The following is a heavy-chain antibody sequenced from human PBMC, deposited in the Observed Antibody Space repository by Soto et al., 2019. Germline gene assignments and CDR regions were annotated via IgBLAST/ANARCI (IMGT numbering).Heavy chain of an antibody. D-gene: IGHD2-15*01. CDR3: ARVLCSGGSCYPDY. Sequence: QVQLVQSGAEVKKPGASVKVSCKASGYTFTGYYMHWVRQAPGQGLEWMGWINPNIGGTNYAQKFQGWVTMARDTSISAAYMELSRLRSDDTAVYYCARVLCSGGSCYPDYWGQGTLVTVSS. V-gene: IGHV1-2*04. J-gene: IGHJ4*02. CDR2: INPNIGGT. CDR1: GYTFTGYY.